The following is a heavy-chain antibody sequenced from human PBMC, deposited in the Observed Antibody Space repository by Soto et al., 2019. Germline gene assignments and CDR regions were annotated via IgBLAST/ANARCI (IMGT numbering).Heavy chain of an antibody. CDR1: GFTFDDYA. D-gene: IGHD1-26*01. Sequence: GGSLRLSCAASGFTFDDYAMHWVRQAPGKGLEWVSGISWNSGSIGYADSVKGRFTISRDNAKNSLYLQMNSLRAEDTALYYCAKDLASGSYSYYFDYWGQGTLVT. CDR2: ISWNSGSI. V-gene: IGHV3-9*01. J-gene: IGHJ4*02. CDR3: AKDLASGSYSYYFDY.